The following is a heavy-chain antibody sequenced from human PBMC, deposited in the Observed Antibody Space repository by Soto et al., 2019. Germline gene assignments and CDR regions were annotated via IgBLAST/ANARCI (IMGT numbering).Heavy chain of an antibody. J-gene: IGHJ4*02. CDR2: ISYSGSNT. CDR1: GFTFSTYA. Sequence: GGSLRLSCAASGFTFSTYAMAWVRQAPGKGLEWVALISYSGSNTYYADSVKGRFTISRDNSKNTLYLQMNSLRTEDTAVYYCAKESTPWISSGSPFDYWGQGTLVTVSS. V-gene: IGHV3-30*04. D-gene: IGHD3-22*01. CDR3: AKESTPWISSGSPFDY.